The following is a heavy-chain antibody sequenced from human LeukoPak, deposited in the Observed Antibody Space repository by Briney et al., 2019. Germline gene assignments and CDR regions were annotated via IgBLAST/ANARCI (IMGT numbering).Heavy chain of an antibody. CDR2: IAYDGSNK. CDR3: ARENSYYDSSGYYVYYFDY. J-gene: IGHJ4*02. CDR1: GFTFSSYA. V-gene: IGHV3-30-3*01. Sequence: GGSLRLSCAASGFTFSSYAMHWVRQAPGKGPEWVAVIAYDGSNKYYADSVKGRFTISRDNSKNTLYLQMNSLRAEDTAVYYCARENSYYDSSGYYVYYFDYWGQGTLVTVSS. D-gene: IGHD3-22*01.